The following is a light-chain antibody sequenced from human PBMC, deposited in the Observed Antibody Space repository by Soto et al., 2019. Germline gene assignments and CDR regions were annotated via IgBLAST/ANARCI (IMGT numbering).Light chain of an antibody. Sequence: DIQMTQTPSTLSSSPGDRVTITCRASETISRWLAWYQQKPGKAPKLLFYDASTLESGVPSRISGSGSGTEFTLTISSVHSDDFATYYWQQYTSYWTFGQGTKVEIK. V-gene: IGKV1-5*01. CDR1: ETISRW. J-gene: IGKJ1*01. CDR2: DAS. CDR3: QQYTSYWT.